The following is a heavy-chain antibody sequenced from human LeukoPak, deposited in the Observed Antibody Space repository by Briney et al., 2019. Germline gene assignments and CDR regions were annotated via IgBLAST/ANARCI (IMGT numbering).Heavy chain of an antibody. D-gene: IGHD2-2*01. J-gene: IGHJ3*02. CDR3: AGVLEVPAATLGDAFDI. Sequence: NPSETLSLTCTVSGGSISSYYWSWIRQPPGKGLEWIGYIYYSGSTNYNPSLKSRVTISVDTSKNQFSLKLSSVTAADTAVYYCAGVLEVPAATLGDAFDIWGQGTMVTVSS. CDR2: IYYSGST. CDR1: GGSISSYY. V-gene: IGHV4-59*01.